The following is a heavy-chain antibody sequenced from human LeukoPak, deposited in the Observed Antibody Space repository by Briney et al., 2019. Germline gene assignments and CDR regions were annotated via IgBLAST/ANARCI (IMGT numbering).Heavy chain of an antibody. CDR2: IYYSGST. CDR3: ARDRLSVGWFDP. Sequence: SETLSLTCTVSGGSISSYYWSWIRQPPGKGLEWIGYIYYSGSTNYNPSLKSRVTISVDTSKNQFSLKLSSVTAADTAVYYCARDRLSVGWFDPWGQGTLVTVSS. D-gene: IGHD1-26*01. V-gene: IGHV4-59*01. CDR1: GGSISSYY. J-gene: IGHJ5*02.